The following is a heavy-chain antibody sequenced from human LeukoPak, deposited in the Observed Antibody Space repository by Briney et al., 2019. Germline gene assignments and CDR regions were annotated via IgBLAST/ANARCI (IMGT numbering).Heavy chain of an antibody. Sequence: PSETLSLTCTVSGGSISSYYWNWIRQPPGKGLEWIGYIYYSGSTNYNPSVKSRVAMSVDTSKKQFSLKLSSLTAADTAVYYCARSGTAVIAPYAFDIWGQGTMVTVSS. J-gene: IGHJ3*02. CDR2: IYYSGST. CDR3: ARSGTAVIAPYAFDI. D-gene: IGHD4-23*01. V-gene: IGHV4-59*01. CDR1: GGSISSYY.